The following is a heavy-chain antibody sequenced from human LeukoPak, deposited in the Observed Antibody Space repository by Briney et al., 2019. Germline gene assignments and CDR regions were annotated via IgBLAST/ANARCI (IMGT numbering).Heavy chain of an antibody. CDR1: GFTFSTYW. Sequence: GGSLRLSCTASGFTFSTYWMSWVRQAPGKGLEWVSTSGSGGTPFYTDSVKGRFTISRDSSKNTLYLQMNSLRAEDTALYYCAKGSSGWYPHFDHWGQGTLVTVSS. D-gene: IGHD6-19*01. CDR3: AKGSSGWYPHFDH. CDR2: SGSGGTP. V-gene: IGHV3-23*01. J-gene: IGHJ4*01.